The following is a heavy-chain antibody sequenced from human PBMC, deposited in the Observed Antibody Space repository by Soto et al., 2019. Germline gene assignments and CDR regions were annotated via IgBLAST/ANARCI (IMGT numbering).Heavy chain of an antibody. CDR3: AAQRLITMIVVVDY. V-gene: IGHV3-23*01. D-gene: IGHD3-22*01. Sequence: GRGLEWVSGISGSGDTTNHADTVKGRFTISRDNSKNTLYLQMSSLRAEDTAVYYCAAQRLITMIVVVDYWGQGTLVTVSS. J-gene: IGHJ4*02. CDR2: ISGSGDTT.